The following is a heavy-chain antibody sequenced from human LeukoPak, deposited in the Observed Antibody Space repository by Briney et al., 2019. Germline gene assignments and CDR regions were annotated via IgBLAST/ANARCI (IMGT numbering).Heavy chain of an antibody. Sequence: SETLSLTCTVSGGSISSSSYYWGWIRQPPGKGLEWIGSIYYSGSTYYNPSLKSRVTISVDTSKNQFSLKLSSVTAADTAVYYCARRDGSGWGERSILDYWGQGTLVTVSS. CDR3: ARRDGSGWGERSILDY. CDR1: GGSISSSSYY. D-gene: IGHD6-19*01. J-gene: IGHJ4*02. CDR2: IYYSGST. V-gene: IGHV4-39*01.